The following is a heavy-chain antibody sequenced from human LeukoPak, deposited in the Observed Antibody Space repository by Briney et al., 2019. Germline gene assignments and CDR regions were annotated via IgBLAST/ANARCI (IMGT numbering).Heavy chain of an antibody. D-gene: IGHD3-10*01. CDR3: ARHGMYSGSESYYDPFDY. CDR2: IHHSGST. V-gene: IGHV4-34*01. J-gene: IGHJ4*02. CDR1: GGSFSGFY. Sequence: SETLSLTCAVYGGSFSGFYWSWIRQPPGKGLEWIGEIHHSGSTNYNPSLKSRVTISVDTSKNQFSLRLSSVTAADTAVYYCARHGMYSGSESYYDPFDYWGQGTLVTVSS.